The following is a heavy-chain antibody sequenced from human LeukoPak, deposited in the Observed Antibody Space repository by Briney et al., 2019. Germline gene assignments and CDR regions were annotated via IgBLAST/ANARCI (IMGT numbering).Heavy chain of an antibody. Sequence: ASVKVSCKASGYTFTGYYMHWVRQAPGQGLEWMGWINPNSGGTNYAQKLQGRVTMTTDTSTSTAYMELRSLRSDDTAVYYCAREGYSGYDYGGDGFDYWGQGTLVTVSS. CDR2: INPNSGGT. J-gene: IGHJ4*02. CDR1: GYTFTGYY. V-gene: IGHV1-2*02. D-gene: IGHD5-12*01. CDR3: AREGYSGYDYGGDGFDY.